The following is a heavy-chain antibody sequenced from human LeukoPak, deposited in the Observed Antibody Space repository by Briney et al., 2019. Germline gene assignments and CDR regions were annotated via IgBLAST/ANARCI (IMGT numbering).Heavy chain of an antibody. CDR2: IYHSGST. CDR1: GGSISSGGYS. Sequence: SETLSLTCAVSGGSISSGGYSWSWIRRPPGKGLEWIGYIYHSGSTYYNPSLKSRVTISVDRSKNQFSLKLSSVTAADTAVYYCARGGRYCSGGSCYSGNWFDPWGQGTLVTVSS. J-gene: IGHJ5*02. CDR3: ARGGRYCSGGSCYSGNWFDP. D-gene: IGHD2-15*01. V-gene: IGHV4-30-2*01.